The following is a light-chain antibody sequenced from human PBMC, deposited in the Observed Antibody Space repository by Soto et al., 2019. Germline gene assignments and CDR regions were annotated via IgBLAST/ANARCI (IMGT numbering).Light chain of an antibody. V-gene: IGKV3-11*02. Sequence: EIVVTQSPATLSLSPGERATLSCRTSQSVGSYLAWYQKKPGKAPRLLIYDASNRATGIPARFSGSGSGRDFTLTISSLEPEDFEVYYCQQRSTWTSLSFGGGTQVEIK. CDR2: DAS. CDR3: QQRSTWTSLS. CDR1: QSVGSY. J-gene: IGKJ4*01.